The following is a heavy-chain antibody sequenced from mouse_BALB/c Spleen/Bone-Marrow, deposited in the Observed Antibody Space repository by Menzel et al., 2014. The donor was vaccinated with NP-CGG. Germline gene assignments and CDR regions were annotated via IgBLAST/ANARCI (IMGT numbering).Heavy chain of an antibody. D-gene: IGHD6-2*01. V-gene: IGHV1-7*01. Sequence: QVQLQQSGAELAKPGASVKMSCEASGYTFTDYWMHWVKQRPGQGLEWIGYINPTTGYTEYNQKFKDKATLTADKSSTTVYVQLKSMTSGHSAVYYCDREGLFSRFYDMDLWGQGTSVTASS. CDR2: INPTTGYT. J-gene: IGHJ4*01. CDR1: GYTFTDYW. CDR3: DREGLFSRFYDMDL.